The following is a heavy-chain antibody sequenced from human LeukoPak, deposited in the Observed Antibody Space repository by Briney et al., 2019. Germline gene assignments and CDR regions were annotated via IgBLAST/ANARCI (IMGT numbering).Heavy chain of an antibody. CDR1: GFTFSSYA. Sequence: GGSLRLSCAASGFTFSSYAMHWVRQAPGKGLEWVAVISYDGSNKYYADSVKGRFTISRDNSKNTLYLQMNSLRAEDTAVYYCARSSSSWYPDYWGQGTLVTVSS. J-gene: IGHJ4*02. CDR2: ISYDGSNK. V-gene: IGHV3-30*04. D-gene: IGHD6-13*01. CDR3: ARSSSSWYPDY.